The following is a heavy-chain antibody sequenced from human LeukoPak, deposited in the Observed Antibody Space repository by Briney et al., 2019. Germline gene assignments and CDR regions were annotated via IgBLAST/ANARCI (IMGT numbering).Heavy chain of an antibody. V-gene: IGHV3-7*01. D-gene: IGHD3-22*01. CDR2: IKEDGSEY. CDR3: AREALPQSYYYDSSGYFDY. CDR1: GFTFRTYW. Sequence: GGSLRLSCAASGFTFRTYWMSWVRQAPGKGLEWVANIKEDGSEYYYVDSVKGRFTISRDNAENSLYLQMNSLRVEDTAVYYCAREALPQSYYYDSSGYFDYWGQGTLVTVSS. J-gene: IGHJ4*02.